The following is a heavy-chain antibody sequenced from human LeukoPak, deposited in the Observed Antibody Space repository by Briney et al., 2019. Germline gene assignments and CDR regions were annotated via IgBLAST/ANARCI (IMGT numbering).Heavy chain of an antibody. D-gene: IGHD4/OR15-4a*01. Sequence: GGSLRLSCAASGFTFSSYSMNWVRQAPGKGLEWVSSISSSSSYIYYADSVKGRFTTSRDNAKNSLYLQMNSLRAEDTAVYYCARGIRMVAPGYWGQGTLVTVSS. CDR2: ISSSSSYI. CDR3: ARGIRMVAPGY. J-gene: IGHJ4*02. V-gene: IGHV3-21*01. CDR1: GFTFSSYS.